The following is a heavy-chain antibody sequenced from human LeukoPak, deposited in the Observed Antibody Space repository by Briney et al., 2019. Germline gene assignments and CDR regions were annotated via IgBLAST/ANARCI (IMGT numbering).Heavy chain of an antibody. V-gene: IGHV3-23*01. Sequence: GGSLRLSCAASGFTFSSSAMSWVRQVPGKGLEWVSGISASGGSTYYADTVRGRFTISRDNSKNTLYVQMSSLRAEDTAVYYCARSLRYFDWLSPGYGMDVWGQGTTVTVSS. CDR3: ARSLRYFDWLSPGYGMDV. J-gene: IGHJ6*02. D-gene: IGHD3-9*01. CDR1: GFTFSSSA. CDR2: ISASGGST.